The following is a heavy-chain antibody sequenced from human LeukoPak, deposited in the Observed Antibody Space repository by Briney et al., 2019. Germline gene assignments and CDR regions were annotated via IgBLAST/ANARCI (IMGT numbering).Heavy chain of an antibody. CDR3: ASDPGIAVAGTYYYYGMDV. J-gene: IGHJ6*02. CDR2: ISYDGSNK. Sequence: GGSLRLSCAASGFTFSSYGMHWVRQAPGKGLEWVAVISYDGSNKYYADSVKGRFTISRDNSKNTLYLQMNSLRAEDTAVYYCASDPGIAVAGTYYYYGMDVWGQGTTVTVSS. CDR1: GFTFSSYG. V-gene: IGHV3-30*03. D-gene: IGHD6-19*01.